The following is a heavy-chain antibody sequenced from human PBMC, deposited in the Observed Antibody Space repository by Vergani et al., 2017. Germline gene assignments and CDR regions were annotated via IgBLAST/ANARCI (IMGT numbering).Heavy chain of an antibody. CDR3: TTATTGHIDYDFWSGYYYNWNDYRN. Sequence: EVQLLESGGGLVQPGGSLRLSCAASGFTFSNAWMSWVRQAPGKGLEWVGRIKSKSDGGTTDYAAPVKGRFTISRDDSKNTLFLQMNSLKTEYTAVYYCTTATTGHIDYDFWSGYYYNWNDYRNGGQGTLVIVSS. D-gene: IGHD3-3*01. CDR2: IKSKSDGGTT. J-gene: IGHJ4*02. CDR1: GFTFSNAW. V-gene: IGHV3-15*01.